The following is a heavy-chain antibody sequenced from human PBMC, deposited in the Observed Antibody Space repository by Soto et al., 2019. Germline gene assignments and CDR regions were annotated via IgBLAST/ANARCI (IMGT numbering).Heavy chain of an antibody. CDR3: VRFKILAWSTYSIFFDY. V-gene: IGHV4-34*01. J-gene: IGHJ4*02. Sequence: QVQLHQWGAGVLKSSETLSLTCAVSGGSFSECYWSWIRQPTGKGLEWLGEVNHRGSSHYNPSHSSRITLSVDSSKSQFSRRLTSVTAADTAVYYCVRFKILAWSTYSIFFDYWGQGDLVTVSS. CDR1: GGSFSECY. CDR2: VNHRGSS. D-gene: IGHD2-21*01.